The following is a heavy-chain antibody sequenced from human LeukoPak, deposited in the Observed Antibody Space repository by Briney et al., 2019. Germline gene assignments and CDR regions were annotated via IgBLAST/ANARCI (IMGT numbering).Heavy chain of an antibody. CDR2: IYYSGST. J-gene: IGHJ6*03. CDR1: GGSISSYY. Sequence: SETLSLTCTVSGGSISSYYWSWIRQPPGKGLEWIGYIYYSGSTNYNPSLKSRVTISVDTSKNQFSLKLSSVTAADTAVYYCARTEYSGSYYVVDYYYYMDVWGKGTTVTISS. V-gene: IGHV4-59*01. CDR3: ARTEYSGSYYVVDYYYYMDV. D-gene: IGHD1-26*01.